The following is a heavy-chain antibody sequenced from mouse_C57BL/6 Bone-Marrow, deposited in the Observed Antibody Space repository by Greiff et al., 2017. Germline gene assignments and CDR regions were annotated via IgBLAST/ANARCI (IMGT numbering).Heavy chain of an antibody. J-gene: IGHJ4*01. CDR1: GYTFTSYG. V-gene: IGHV1-81*01. CDR3: ARGGSGYRYAMDY. Sequence: VQLQESGAELARPGASVKLSCKASGYTFTSYGISWVKQRTGQGLEWIGEIYPRSGNTYYNEKFKGKATLTADKSSSTAYMELRSLTSEDSAVYFCARGGSGYRYAMDYWGQGTSVTVSS. CDR2: IYPRSGNT. D-gene: IGHD3-2*02.